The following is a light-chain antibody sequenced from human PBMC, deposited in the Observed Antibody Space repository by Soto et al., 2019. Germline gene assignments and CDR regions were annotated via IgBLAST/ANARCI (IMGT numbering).Light chain of an antibody. CDR1: SSDVGAYNY. CDR3: CSYTTSSTVV. J-gene: IGLJ2*01. CDR2: DVS. V-gene: IGLV2-14*01. Sequence: QSVLTQPASVTGSPGQSITISCTGTSSDVGAYNYVSWYQQYPGKAPKVIIHDVSNRPSGVSNRFSGSKSGNTASLTISGLQAEDEADYYCCSYTTSSTVVFGGGTKLTVL.